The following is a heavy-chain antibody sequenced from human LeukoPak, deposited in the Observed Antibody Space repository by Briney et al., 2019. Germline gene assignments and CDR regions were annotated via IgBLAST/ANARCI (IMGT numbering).Heavy chain of an antibody. D-gene: IGHD1-26*01. Sequence: GGSLTLSCAASGFVFSRKDMHWIRPVRGKCREWVSTIGVVSDTYYSDSVKGRFFISREDYKNSLYLQMTSLTAGDTGVYYCARGGRYSDKFDFGGQGTLVTVS. J-gene: IGHJ4*02. CDR1: GFVFSRKD. CDR2: IGVVSDT. CDR3: ARGGRYSDKFDF. V-gene: IGHV3-13*01.